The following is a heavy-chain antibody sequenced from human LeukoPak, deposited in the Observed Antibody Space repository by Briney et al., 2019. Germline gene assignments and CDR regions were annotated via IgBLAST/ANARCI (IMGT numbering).Heavy chain of an antibody. V-gene: IGHV1-69*04. Sequence: GASVKVSCKASGGSFSNYAFSWVRQAPGQGLEWMGRITPIVDIATYIQKFQGRVTITANKFTSTAYMELSSLTSEDTAVYYCASGLGFCSGSDCTNLVKDYYYGMNVWAKGPRSPSL. CDR2: ITPIVDIA. CDR3: ASGLGFCSGSDCTNLVKDYYYGMNV. CDR1: GGSFSNYA. J-gene: IGHJ6*02. D-gene: IGHD2-15*01.